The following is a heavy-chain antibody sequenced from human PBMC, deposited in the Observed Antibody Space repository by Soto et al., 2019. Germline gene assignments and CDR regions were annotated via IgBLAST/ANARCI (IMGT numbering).Heavy chain of an antibody. Sequence: SETLSLTCAVYGGSFSDYYWSWIRQPPGKGLEWIGEINHSGSTSYIPSLKSRVTISVDTSKNQFFLKLSSVTAADTAVYYCARPMGTQYSSSLNFWGQGTLVTVSS. CDR2: INHSGST. D-gene: IGHD6-13*01. CDR3: ARPMGTQYSSSLNF. V-gene: IGHV4-34*01. CDR1: GGSFSDYY. J-gene: IGHJ4*02.